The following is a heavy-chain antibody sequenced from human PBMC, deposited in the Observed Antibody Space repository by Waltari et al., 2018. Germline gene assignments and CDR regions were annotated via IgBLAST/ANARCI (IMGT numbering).Heavy chain of an antibody. D-gene: IGHD3-22*01. CDR3: ARDKIVVVIRDAFDI. CDR2: INHSGST. Sequence: QVQLQQWGAGLLKPSETLSLTCAVYGGSFSGYYWSWIRQPPGKGLEWIGEINHSGSTNYNPSLKSRVTISVDTSKNQFSLKLSSVTAADTAVYYCARDKIVVVIRDAFDIWGQGTMVTVSS. J-gene: IGHJ3*02. V-gene: IGHV4-34*01. CDR1: GGSFSGYY.